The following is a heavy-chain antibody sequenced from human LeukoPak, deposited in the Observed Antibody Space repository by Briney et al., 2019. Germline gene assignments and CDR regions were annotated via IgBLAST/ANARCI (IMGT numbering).Heavy chain of an antibody. J-gene: IGHJ4*02. CDR1: GGSVSSGSYY. D-gene: IGHD5-18*01. V-gene: IGHV4-61*01. Sequence: SETLSLTCTVSGGSVSSGSYYWSWIRQPPGKGLEWIGYIYYSGSTNYNPSLKSRVTISVDTSKNQFSLKLSSVTAADTAVYYCARGKRYSYGFFDYWGQGTPVTVSS. CDR3: ARGKRYSYGFFDY. CDR2: IYYSGST.